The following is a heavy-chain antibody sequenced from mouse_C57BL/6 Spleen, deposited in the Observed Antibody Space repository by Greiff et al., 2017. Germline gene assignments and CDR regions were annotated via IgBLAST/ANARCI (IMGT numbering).Heavy chain of an antibody. CDR1: GYTFTSYW. J-gene: IGHJ4*01. D-gene: IGHD2-1*01. CDR2: IHPNSGST. CDR3: ARGGLYYGYAMDY. Sequence: VKLQQPGAELVKPGASVKLSCKASGYTFTSYWMHWVKQRPGQGLEWIGMIHPNSGSTNYNEKFKSKATLTVDKSSSTAYMQLSSLTSEDSAVYYCARGGLYYGYAMDYWGQGTSVTVSA. V-gene: IGHV1-64*01.